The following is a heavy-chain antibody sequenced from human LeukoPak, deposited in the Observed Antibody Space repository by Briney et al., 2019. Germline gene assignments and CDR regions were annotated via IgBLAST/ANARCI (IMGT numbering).Heavy chain of an antibody. CDR3: ARLVCGGDCYSDY. D-gene: IGHD2-21*02. J-gene: IGHJ4*02. V-gene: IGHV4-34*01. CDR1: GGSFSGYY. CDR2: IHHSGST. Sequence: SETLSLTCAVHGGSFSGYYWSWIRQPPGKGLEWIGEIHHSGSTNYNPSLKGRVTISVDTSKNQFSLKLSSVSAADTAVYYCARLVCGGDCYSDYWGQGTLVTVSS.